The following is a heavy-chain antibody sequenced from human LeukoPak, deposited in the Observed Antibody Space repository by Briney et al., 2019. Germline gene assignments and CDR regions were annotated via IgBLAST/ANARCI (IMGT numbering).Heavy chain of an antibody. CDR3: VRGLYSGSS. V-gene: IGHV4-4*02. D-gene: IGHD1-26*01. CDR2: IYLSGST. J-gene: IGHJ5*02. Sequence: SETLSLTCGVSGGSISSSNWWSWVRQPPGKGLEWIGEIYLSGSTYYNPSLKSRVTFSEDTSKNQFSLRLSSVTAADTAVYYCVRGLYSGSSWGQGTLVTVSS. CDR1: GGSISSSNW.